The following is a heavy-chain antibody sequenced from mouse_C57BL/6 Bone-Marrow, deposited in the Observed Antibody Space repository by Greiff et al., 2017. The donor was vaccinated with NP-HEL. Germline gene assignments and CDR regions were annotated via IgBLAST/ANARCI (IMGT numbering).Heavy chain of an antibody. CDR3: ARQYGSPYAMDY. D-gene: IGHD1-1*01. CDR1: GFTFSSYG. V-gene: IGHV5-6*01. CDR2: ISSGGSYT. Sequence: EVQGVESGGDLVKPGGSLKLSCAASGFTFSSYGMSWVRQTPDKRLEWVATISSGGSYTYYPDSVKGRFTISRDNAKNTLYLQMSSLKSEDTAMYYCARQYGSPYAMDYWGQGTSVTVSS. J-gene: IGHJ4*01.